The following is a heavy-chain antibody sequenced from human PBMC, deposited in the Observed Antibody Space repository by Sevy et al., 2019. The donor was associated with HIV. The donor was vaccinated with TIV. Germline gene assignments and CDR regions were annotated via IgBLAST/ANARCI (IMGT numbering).Heavy chain of an antibody. V-gene: IGHV3-30*02. CDR3: AKDLAGPGRRYFDY. J-gene: IGHJ4*02. Sequence: GGSLRLSCTASGFTFSNFGMHWVRQVPGKGLEWVTFIRYDGSDKYYAASVKGRFTISRDDSKNTLYLQMDSLRAEDTAIYYCAKDLAGPGRRYFDYWGLGTLVTVSS. CDR2: IRYDGSDK. CDR1: GFTFSNFG. D-gene: IGHD6-13*01.